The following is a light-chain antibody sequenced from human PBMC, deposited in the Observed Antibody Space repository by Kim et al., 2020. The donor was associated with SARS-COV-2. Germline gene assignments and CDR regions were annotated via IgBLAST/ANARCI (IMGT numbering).Light chain of an antibody. J-gene: IGLJ3*02. CDR1: SSHVCAFNY. Sequence: GQSITISCSGTSSHVCAFNYVSWYQQHPGKAPKVMISDVSNRPSGVSDRFSGSKSGNTASLTISGLQAEDEADYYCASYTSSSTWVFGGGTQLTVL. CDR3: ASYTSSSTWV. V-gene: IGLV2-14*03. CDR2: DVS.